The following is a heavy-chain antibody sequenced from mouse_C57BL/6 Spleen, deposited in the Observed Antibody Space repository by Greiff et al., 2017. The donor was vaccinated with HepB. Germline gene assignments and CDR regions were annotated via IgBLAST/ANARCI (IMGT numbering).Heavy chain of an antibody. Sequence: VQLQQPGAELVKPGASVKLSCKASGYTFTSYWMHWVKQRPGQGLEWIGMIHPNSGSTNYNEKFKSKATLTVDKSSSTAYMQLSSLTSEDSAVYYCARSSGDGYSAWFAYWGQGTLVTVSA. J-gene: IGHJ3*01. D-gene: IGHD2-3*01. CDR2: IHPNSGST. V-gene: IGHV1-64*01. CDR1: GYTFTSYW. CDR3: ARSSGDGYSAWFAY.